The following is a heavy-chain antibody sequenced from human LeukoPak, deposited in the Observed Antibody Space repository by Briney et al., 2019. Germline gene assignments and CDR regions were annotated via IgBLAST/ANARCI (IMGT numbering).Heavy chain of an antibody. CDR2: ISYDGSNK. V-gene: IGHV3-30*18. D-gene: IGHD2-15*01. Sequence: PGGSLRLSCAASGFTVSSNYMSWVRQAPGKGLEWVAVISYDGSNKYYADSVKGRFTISRDNSKNTLYLQMNSLRAEDTAVYYCAKDSGIVVVVAAAGWFDPWGQGTLVTVSS. CDR1: GFTVSSNY. CDR3: AKDSGIVVVVAAAGWFDP. J-gene: IGHJ5*02.